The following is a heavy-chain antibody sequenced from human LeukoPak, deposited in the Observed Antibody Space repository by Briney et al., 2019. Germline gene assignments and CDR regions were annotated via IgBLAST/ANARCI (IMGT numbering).Heavy chain of an antibody. CDR3: ARRAGAYSHPYDY. CDR2: IYSGST. Sequence: SGGSLRLSCAASGFTVSSNSMSWVRQAPGKGLEWVSFIYSGSTHYPDSVKGRFTISRDNSKNTLYLQMDSLRAEDTAVYYCARRAGAYSHPYDYWGQGTLVTVSS. V-gene: IGHV3-53*01. CDR1: GFTVSSNS. D-gene: IGHD4/OR15-4a*01. J-gene: IGHJ4*02.